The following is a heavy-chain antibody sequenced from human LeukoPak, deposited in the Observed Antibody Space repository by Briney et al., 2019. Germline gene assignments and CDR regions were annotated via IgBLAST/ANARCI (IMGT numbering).Heavy chain of an antibody. J-gene: IGHJ3*02. CDR3: ARLTKRNDPFAI. D-gene: IGHD1-14*01. CDR1: GDSINSYY. V-gene: IGHV4-59*01. CDR2: IYYSGST. Sequence: PSETLSLTCSVSGDSINSYYWGWIRQPPGKGLEWIGYIYYSGSTNCNPSLKSRLTISVDTSKNQFSLKLCSVTAADTAVYYCARLTKRNDPFAIWGQGTMVTVSS.